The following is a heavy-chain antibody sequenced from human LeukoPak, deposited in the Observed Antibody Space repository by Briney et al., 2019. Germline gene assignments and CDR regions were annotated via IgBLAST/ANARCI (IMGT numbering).Heavy chain of an antibody. J-gene: IGHJ6*02. CDR2: ISYDGSNK. V-gene: IGHV3-30*18. CDR1: GFTFSSYG. Sequence: GRSLRLSCAASGFTFSSYGMHWVRQAPGKGLEWVAVISYDGSNKYYADSVKGRFTISRDNSKNTLYLQMNSLRAEDTAVNYCAKVAGGSPAGGYYYYYGMDVWGQGTTVTVSS. D-gene: IGHD6-19*01. CDR3: AKVAGGSPAGGYYYYYGMDV.